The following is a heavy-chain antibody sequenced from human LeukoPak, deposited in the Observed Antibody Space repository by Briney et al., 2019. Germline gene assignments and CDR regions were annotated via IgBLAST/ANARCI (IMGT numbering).Heavy chain of an antibody. CDR1: GFTLSNYW. CDR3: ARDRTPGD. D-gene: IGHD1/OR15-1a*01. CDR2: IKQHGSEK. J-gene: IGHJ4*02. V-gene: IGHV3-7*01. Sequence: GESLRLSCAASGFTLSNYWMSWVRQAPGKGLEWVANIKQHGSEKYYVDSVKGRFTISRDNAKNSLYLQMNSLRAEDTAVYYCARDRTPGDWGQGTLVTVSS.